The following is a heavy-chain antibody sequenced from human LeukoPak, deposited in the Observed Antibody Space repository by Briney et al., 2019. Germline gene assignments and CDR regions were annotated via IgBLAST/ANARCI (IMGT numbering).Heavy chain of an antibody. CDR3: ATKQWLAPPPDS. CDR2: INTDGTVT. V-gene: IGHV3-74*01. D-gene: IGHD6-19*01. J-gene: IGHJ4*02. Sequence: GGSLRLSCAASGFTFSKYWILWVRQAPGKGLESVSRINTDGTVTTYADSVKGRFTVSRDNADNTMFLQMNSVRDEDTAVYYCATKQWLAPPPDSWGQGTPVTVSS. CDR1: GFTFSKYW.